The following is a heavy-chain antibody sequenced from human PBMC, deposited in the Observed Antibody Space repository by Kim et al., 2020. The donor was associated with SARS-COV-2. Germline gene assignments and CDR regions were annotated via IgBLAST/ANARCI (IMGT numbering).Heavy chain of an antibody. V-gene: IGHV3-30*18. CDR3: AKTGDFWSGYSFDY. J-gene: IGHJ4*02. CDR1: GFTFSSYG. CDR2: ISYDGSNK. Sequence: GGSLRLSCAASGFTFSSYGMHWVRQAPGKGLEWVAVISYDGSNKYYADSVKGRFTISRDNSKNTLYLQMNSLRAEDTAVYYCAKTGDFWSGYSFDYWGQGTLVTVSS. D-gene: IGHD3-3*01.